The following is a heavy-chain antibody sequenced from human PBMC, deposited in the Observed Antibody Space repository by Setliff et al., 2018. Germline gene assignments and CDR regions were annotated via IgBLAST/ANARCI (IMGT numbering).Heavy chain of an antibody. Sequence: PGGSLRLSCAASSFTFSNYWMSWVRQAPAKGLEWVANIKEDGSEKYYVDSVKGRFTISRDNAKNSLDLQMDSLRGEDTAVYYCVRGRWKVMVNKGDDAFDLWGQGTMVTVSS. V-gene: IGHV3-7*01. CDR3: VRGRWKVMVNKGDDAFDL. CDR2: IKEDGSEK. J-gene: IGHJ3*01. CDR1: SFTFSNYW. D-gene: IGHD5-18*01.